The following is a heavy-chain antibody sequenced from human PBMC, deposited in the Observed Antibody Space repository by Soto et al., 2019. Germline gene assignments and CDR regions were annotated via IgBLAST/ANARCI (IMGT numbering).Heavy chain of an antibody. CDR1: GFTFSDYS. J-gene: IGHJ4*02. V-gene: IGHV3-23*01. CDR3: AKNRGYFDWLLYFDY. Sequence: PGGSLRLSCAASGFTFSDYSMSWVRQTPERGLEWVSTLTRGGTSYYADSVQGRFTISRDNSKNTLYLQMNSLRAEDTAVYYCAKNRGYFDWLLYFDYWGQGTLVTVSS. CDR2: LTRGGTS. D-gene: IGHD3-9*01.